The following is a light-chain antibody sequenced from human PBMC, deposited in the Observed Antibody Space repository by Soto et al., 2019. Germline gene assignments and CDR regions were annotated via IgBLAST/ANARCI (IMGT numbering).Light chain of an antibody. CDR2: AAS. Sequence: DIPMTQSPPSLSASVGDKVTITCRASQNIDTYLNWFQQKPGKDPRLIIFAASSVQNGVPSRFSGSGSGTDFTLTITSLQPEDFGTYYCQQTFSIPFTFGPGNRLDIK. V-gene: IGKV1-39*01. CDR3: QQTFSIPFT. CDR1: QNIDTY. J-gene: IGKJ3*01.